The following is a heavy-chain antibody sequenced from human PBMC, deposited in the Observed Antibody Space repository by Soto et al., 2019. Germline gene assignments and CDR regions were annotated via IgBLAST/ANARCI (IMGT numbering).Heavy chain of an antibody. D-gene: IGHD3-22*01. J-gene: IGHJ4*02. CDR3: AKWHTYYYDSRVFTGFDC. V-gene: IGHV3-23*01. CDR1: GLTFSSYA. Sequence: EVQLLESGGGLVQPGGSLRLSCAASGLTFSSYAMNWVRQAPGKGLEWVSAVRGGGETTYYADSVKGRFTISRDNSRNTLSLQMNSLRAEDTAAYYCAKWHTYYYDSRVFTGFDCWGRGALVTVSS. CDR2: VRGGGETT.